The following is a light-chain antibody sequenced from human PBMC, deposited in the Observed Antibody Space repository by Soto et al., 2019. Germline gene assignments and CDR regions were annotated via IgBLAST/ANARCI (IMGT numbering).Light chain of an antibody. CDR1: SSNVGAGYD. CDR3: QSYDSSLSGVV. Sequence: QSVLTQPPSVSGAPGQTVTISCTGSSSNVGAGYDVHWYQQLPGTAPKLIIYGNSNRPSGVPDRFSGSKSGTSASLAITGXXXXXXXXYCCQSYDSSLSGVVFGGGTKVTVL. V-gene: IGLV1-40*01. CDR2: GNS. J-gene: IGLJ2*01.